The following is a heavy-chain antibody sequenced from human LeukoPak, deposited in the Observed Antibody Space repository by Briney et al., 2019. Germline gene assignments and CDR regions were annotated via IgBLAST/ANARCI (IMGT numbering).Heavy chain of an antibody. CDR1: GFTFSSYA. D-gene: IGHD5-18*01. CDR3: ARDLIPNSYGYGEVGYYFDY. J-gene: IGHJ4*02. CDR2: ISYDGNNK. Sequence: PGGSLRLSCAASGFTFSSYAMHWVRQAPGKGLEWVAVISYDGNNKYYTDSVKGRFTISRDNSKNTLYLQMNSLRAEDTAVYYCARDLIPNSYGYGEVGYYFDYWGQGTLVTVSS. V-gene: IGHV3-30-3*01.